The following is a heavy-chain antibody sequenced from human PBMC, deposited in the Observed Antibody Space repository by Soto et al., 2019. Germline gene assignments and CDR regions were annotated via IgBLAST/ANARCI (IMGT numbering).Heavy chain of an antibody. CDR3: AKSNNDFWSGFWGAFHY. Sequence: ASVKVSCKASGGTFSSYTISWVRQAPGQGLEWMGRIIPILGIANYAQKFQGRVTITADKSTSTAYMEMNSLRAEDTAVYYCAKSNNDFWSGFWGAFHYMGQGTMVTVSS. D-gene: IGHD3-3*01. CDR1: GGTFSSYT. CDR2: IIPILGIA. V-gene: IGHV1-69*02. J-gene: IGHJ4*02.